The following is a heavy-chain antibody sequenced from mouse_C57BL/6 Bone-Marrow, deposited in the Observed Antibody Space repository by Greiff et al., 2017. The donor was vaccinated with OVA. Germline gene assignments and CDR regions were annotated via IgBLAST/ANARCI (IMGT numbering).Heavy chain of an antibody. V-gene: IGHV14-4*01. Sequence: VQLKESGAELVRPGASVKLSCTASGFNIKDDYMHWVKQRPEQGLEWIGWIDPENGDTEYASKFQGKATITADTSSNTAYLQLSSLTCEDTAVYYCTMGLRRGDYWGQGTTLTVSS. J-gene: IGHJ2*01. CDR1: GFNIKDDY. CDR2: IDPENGDT. CDR3: TMGLRRGDY. D-gene: IGHD2-4*01.